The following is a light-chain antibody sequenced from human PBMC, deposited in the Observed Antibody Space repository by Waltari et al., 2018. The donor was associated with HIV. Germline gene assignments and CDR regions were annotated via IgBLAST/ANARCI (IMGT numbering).Light chain of an antibody. CDR2: DVS. CDR1: SSDVGGYNY. J-gene: IGLJ2*01. V-gene: IGLV2-11*01. Sequence: QSALTQPRSVFGSPGQSVTISCTGSSSDVGGYNYVSWYQQHPTNAPNLISYDVSERPSGVPDRFSGSKSGNRASLTISGLQAEDEADYYCYSYAGSLLFGGGTKLTVL. CDR3: YSYAGSLL.